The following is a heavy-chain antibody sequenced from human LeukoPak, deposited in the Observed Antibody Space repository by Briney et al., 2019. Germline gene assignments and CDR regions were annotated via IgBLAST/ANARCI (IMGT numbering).Heavy chain of an antibody. J-gene: IGHJ4*02. D-gene: IGHD2-21*01. CDR2: ISSSSSTI. CDR1: GFTLSSYS. Sequence: PGGSLRLSCAASGFTLSSYSMNWVRQAPGKGLEWVSYISSSSSTIYYADSVKGRFTISRDNAKNSLYLQMNSLRAEDTAVYYCARDRGDGYNWGQGTLVTVSS. V-gene: IGHV3-48*04. CDR3: ARDRGDGYN.